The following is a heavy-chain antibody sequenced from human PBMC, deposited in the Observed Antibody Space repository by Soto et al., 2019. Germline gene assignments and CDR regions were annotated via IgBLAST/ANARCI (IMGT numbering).Heavy chain of an antibody. D-gene: IGHD2-15*01. CDR2: IDVLDVA. V-gene: IGHV3-23*05. J-gene: IGHJ4*02. Sequence: EVQLLESGGDLVQPGGSLRLSCVVSGLSLNNYAIAWVRHAPGKGMEFVSTIDVLDVAWYSDSVRGRLAISRDVSSNRVYLQMSSLRVEDTAIYFCSDCRAGGPVNLDHWGSGTRVTVSS. CDR1: GLSLNNYA. CDR3: SDCRAGGPVNLDH.